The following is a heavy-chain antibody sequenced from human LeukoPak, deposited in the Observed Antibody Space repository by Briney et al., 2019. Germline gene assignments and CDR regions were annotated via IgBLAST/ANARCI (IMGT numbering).Heavy chain of an antibody. D-gene: IGHD5-12*01. V-gene: IGHV1-2*02. Sequence: ASVKVSCKASGYTFTGYYIHWVRQAPGQGLEWMGWINPNSGGRNYAQKFHDRVTMTRDTSISAAYMELSRLRSDDTAVYYCAREVGVSGYSGYDPVDYWGQGTLVTVSS. CDR1: GYTFTGYY. CDR2: INPNSGGR. CDR3: AREVGVSGYSGYDPVDY. J-gene: IGHJ4*02.